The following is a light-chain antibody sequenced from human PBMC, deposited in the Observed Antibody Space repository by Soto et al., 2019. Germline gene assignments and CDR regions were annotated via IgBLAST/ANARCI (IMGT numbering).Light chain of an antibody. CDR1: QSIDIW. V-gene: IGKV1-5*03. CDR2: MAS. Sequence: DIQMTQSPSTLSASVGDRLTNTCRASQSIDIWLAWYQQKPGKAPKVLIYMASTLESGVPSRFRGSGSGTEFTLNISSLQPDDFATSYCQQYNSSSLRFGQGTKVEIK. CDR3: QQYNSSSLR. J-gene: IGKJ1*01.